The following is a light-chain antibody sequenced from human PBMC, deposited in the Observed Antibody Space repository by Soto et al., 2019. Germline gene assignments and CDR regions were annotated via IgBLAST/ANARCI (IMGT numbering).Light chain of an antibody. CDR3: QQSYSTPYT. V-gene: IGKV4-1*01. Sequence: DIVMTQSPDSLAVSLGERATINCKSSQSVLYSSNNKNYLAWYQQKPGQPPKLLIYWASTRESGVPDRFSGSGSGTDFTLTISSLQAEDVAVYYCQQSYSTPYTLGQGTKLEIK. J-gene: IGKJ2*01. CDR1: QSVLYSSNNKNY. CDR2: WAS.